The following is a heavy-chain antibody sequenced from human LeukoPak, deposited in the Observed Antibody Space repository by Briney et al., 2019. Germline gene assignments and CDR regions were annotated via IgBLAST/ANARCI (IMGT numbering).Heavy chain of an antibody. D-gene: IGHD6-13*01. Sequence: ASVKVSCKASGYTFTSYDINWVRQATGQGLERMGWMNPNSGNTGYAQKFQGRVTMTRNTSISTAYMELSSLRSEDTAVYYCARLSIAAAGHNYYYYYMDVWGKGTTVTVSS. CDR3: ARLSIAAAGHNYYYYYMDV. CDR2: MNPNSGNT. J-gene: IGHJ6*03. V-gene: IGHV1-8*01. CDR1: GYTFTSYD.